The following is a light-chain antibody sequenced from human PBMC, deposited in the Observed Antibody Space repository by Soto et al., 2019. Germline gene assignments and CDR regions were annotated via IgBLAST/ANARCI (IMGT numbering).Light chain of an antibody. CDR2: GAS. V-gene: IGKV3-15*01. CDR1: QNIHTN. J-gene: IGKJ5*01. CDR3: QQYNNWFT. Sequence: EIVMTQSPATLSVSPGERATLSCRAGQNIHTNLAWYQQKPGQAPRLLMYGASTRVTGIPARFSGSGSGTEFTLTISSLQSEDVAVYYCQQYNNWFTFGQGTRLEIK.